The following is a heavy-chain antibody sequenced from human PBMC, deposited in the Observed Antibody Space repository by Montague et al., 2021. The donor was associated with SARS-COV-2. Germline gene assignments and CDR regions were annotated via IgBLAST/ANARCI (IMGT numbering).Heavy chain of an antibody. CDR3: ARLLLGYCNSICFDNDCFDY. V-gene: IGHV4-34*01. Sequence: SETLSLTCAVYGGSFSCYYWSWIRQPPGKGLEWIGEINHSGSTNYNPSLKSRVTISVDTSKNQFSLKLSSVTAADTAVYYCARLLLGYCNSICFDNDCFDYWGQGTLVTVSS. CDR2: INHSGST. D-gene: IGHD2-2*01. CDR1: GGSFSCYY. J-gene: IGHJ4*02.